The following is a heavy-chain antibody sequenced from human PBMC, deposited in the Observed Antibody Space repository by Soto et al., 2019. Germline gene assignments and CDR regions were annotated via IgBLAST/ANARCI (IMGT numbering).Heavy chain of an antibody. CDR1: GFTFSSYG. CDR3: ARDLGASSSPNPYYFDY. Sequence: QVQLVESGGGVVQPGRSLRLSCAASGFTFSSYGMHWVRQAPGKGLEWVAVIWYDGSNKYYADSVKGRFTISRDNSKNTLYLQMNSLRAEDTAVYYCARDLGASSSPNPYYFDYWGQGTLVTVSS. J-gene: IGHJ4*02. D-gene: IGHD6-13*01. CDR2: IWYDGSNK. V-gene: IGHV3-33*01.